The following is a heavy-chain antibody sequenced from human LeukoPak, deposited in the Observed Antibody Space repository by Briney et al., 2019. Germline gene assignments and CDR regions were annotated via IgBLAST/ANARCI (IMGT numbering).Heavy chain of an antibody. CDR1: GFLFSSYA. Sequence: GRSLRLSCAASGFLFSSYAMHWVRQAPGKGLEWVAVISYDGNKQYYGDSVKGRFTISRDNSKNTLYLQMNSLRHEDTAAYYCAKESWYQYGSRSPLPIDNWGQGTLVTVSS. V-gene: IGHV3-30*18. D-gene: IGHD3-10*01. CDR3: AKESWYQYGSRSPLPIDN. CDR2: ISYDGNKQ. J-gene: IGHJ4*02.